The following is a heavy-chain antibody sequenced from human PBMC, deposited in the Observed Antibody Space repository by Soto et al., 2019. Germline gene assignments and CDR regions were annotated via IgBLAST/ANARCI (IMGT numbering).Heavy chain of an antibody. Sequence: SETLSLTCAVYGGSFSGYYWSWIRQPPGKGLEWIGEINHSGSTNYNPSLKSRVTISVDTSKNRFSLKLSSVTAADTAVYYCARGRAIVVVPAAMGQLEKKFDPWGQGTLVTVSS. CDR1: GGSFSGYY. D-gene: IGHD2-2*01. CDR2: INHSGST. J-gene: IGHJ5*02. V-gene: IGHV4-34*01. CDR3: ARGRAIVVVPAAMGQLEKKFDP.